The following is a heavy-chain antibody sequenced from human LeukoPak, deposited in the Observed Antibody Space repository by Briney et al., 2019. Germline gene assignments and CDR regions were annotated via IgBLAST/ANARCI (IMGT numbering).Heavy chain of an antibody. CDR3: ANKVMTD. CDR2: INHSGST. Sequence: SETLSLTCAVYGGSFSSYYWSWIRQPPGKGLEWIGEINHSGSTNYNPSLKSRVTISVDTSKNQFSLKLSSVTAADMAVYYCANKVMTDWGPGTLVTVSS. V-gene: IGHV4-34*01. J-gene: IGHJ4*02. CDR1: GGSFSSYY.